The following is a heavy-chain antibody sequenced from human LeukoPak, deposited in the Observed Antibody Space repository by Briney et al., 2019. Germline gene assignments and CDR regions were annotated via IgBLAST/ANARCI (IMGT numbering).Heavy chain of an antibody. J-gene: IGHJ4*02. V-gene: IGHV4-61*02. D-gene: IGHD2/OR15-2a*01. Sequence: SQTLSLTCTVSGGSISSGSYYWSWIRQPAGKGLEWIGRIYTSGSTNYNPSLKSRVTISVDTSKNQFSLKLSSVTAADTAVYYCAGGPWGSFRDFLYYFDYWGQGTLVTVSS. CDR2: IYTSGST. CDR3: AGGPWGSFRDFLYYFDY. CDR1: GGSISSGSYY.